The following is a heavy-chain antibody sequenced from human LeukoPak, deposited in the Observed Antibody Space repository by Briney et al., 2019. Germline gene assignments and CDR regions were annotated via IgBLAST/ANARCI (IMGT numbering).Heavy chain of an antibody. Sequence: ASVKVSCKASGYTLTSYYMHWVRQAPGQGLEWMGIINPSGGSTSYAHKFQGRVTLTRDTSTSTVYMELSSLRSEDTAMYYCARVGHYYDSSGYHGPFDYWGQGTLVTVSS. J-gene: IGHJ4*02. CDR2: INPSGGST. CDR3: ARVGHYYDSSGYHGPFDY. D-gene: IGHD3-22*01. CDR1: GYTLTSYY. V-gene: IGHV1-46*01.